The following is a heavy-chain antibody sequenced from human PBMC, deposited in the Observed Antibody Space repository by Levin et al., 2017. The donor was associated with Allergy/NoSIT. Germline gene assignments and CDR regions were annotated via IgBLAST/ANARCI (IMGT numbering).Heavy chain of an antibody. J-gene: IGHJ5*02. CDR2: IYYSGST. V-gene: IGHV4-59*08. CDR1: GGSISSYY. D-gene: IGHD6-13*01. Sequence: SQTLSLTCTVSGGSISSYYWSWIRQPPGKGLEWIGYIYYSGSTNYNPSLKSRVTISVDTSKNQFSLTLSSVTAADTAVYYCARHRTLAAAGTFWFDPWGQGTLVTVSA. CDR3: ARHRTLAAAGTFWFDP.